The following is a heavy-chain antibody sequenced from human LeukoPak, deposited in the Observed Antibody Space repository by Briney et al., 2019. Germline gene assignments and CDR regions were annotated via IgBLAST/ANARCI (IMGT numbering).Heavy chain of an antibody. CDR3: ARGRDYGSGSYYTNY. Sequence: SETLSLTCAVYGGSFSGYYWSWIRQPPGKWLEWIGEINHSGSTNYNPSLKRRATISEDTTKTQFYLKLRCVAAADTAVYACARGRDYGSGSYYTNYWGQGTLVTVSS. CDR2: INHSGST. V-gene: IGHV4-34*01. D-gene: IGHD3-10*01. CDR1: GGSFSGYY. J-gene: IGHJ4*02.